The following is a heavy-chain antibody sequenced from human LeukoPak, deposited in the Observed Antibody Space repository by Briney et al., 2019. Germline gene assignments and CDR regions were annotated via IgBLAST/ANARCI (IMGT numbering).Heavy chain of an antibody. D-gene: IGHD2-2*01. Sequence: GGSLRLSCAAPGFSFSSNWMGWVRQAPGKGLEWVAHIKRDGSQKYYLDSVKGRFTISRDNAKNSLYLQMNSLRVEDTAVYYCAKAIPNPIVVVPAASPTYYYYGMDVWGQGTTVTVSS. CDR1: GFSFSSNW. CDR2: IKRDGSQK. J-gene: IGHJ6*02. CDR3: AKAIPNPIVVVPAASPTYYYYGMDV. V-gene: IGHV3-7*01.